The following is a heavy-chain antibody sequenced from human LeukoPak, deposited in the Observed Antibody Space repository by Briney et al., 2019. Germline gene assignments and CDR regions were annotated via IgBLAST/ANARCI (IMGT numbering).Heavy chain of an antibody. CDR1: GFTFSSYW. CDR2: INSDGSST. V-gene: IGHV3-74*01. D-gene: IGHD3-10*01. J-gene: IGHJ3*02. Sequence: GGSLRLSCAASGFTFSSYWMHWVRQVPGKGLVWVSRINSDGSSTSYADSVKGRFTISRDNAKNTRYVQMNSLSAEDTAVYYCSTGSGHAFDIWGRGTMVTVSS. CDR3: STGSGHAFDI.